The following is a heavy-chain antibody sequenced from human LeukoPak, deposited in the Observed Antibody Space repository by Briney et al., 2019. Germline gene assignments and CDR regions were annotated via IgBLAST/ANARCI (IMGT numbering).Heavy chain of an antibody. Sequence: SETLSLTXAVYGGSFSGYYWSWIRQPPGKGLEWIGEINHSGSTNYNPSLKSRVTISVDTSKNQFSLKLRSVTAADTAVYYCARDGVGATTHFDYWGQGTLVTVSS. CDR2: INHSGST. CDR3: ARDGVGATTHFDY. V-gene: IGHV4-34*01. J-gene: IGHJ4*02. CDR1: GGSFSGYY. D-gene: IGHD1-26*01.